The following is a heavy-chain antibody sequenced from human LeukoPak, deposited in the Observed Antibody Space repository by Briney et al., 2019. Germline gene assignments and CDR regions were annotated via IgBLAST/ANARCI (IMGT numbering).Heavy chain of an antibody. CDR1: GFTFSSYE. V-gene: IGHV3-48*03. CDR2: IRSSGSTM. Sequence: PGGSLRLSCAASGFTFSSYEMNWVRQAPGKGLEWVSYIRSSGSTMYYADSVKGRFTISRGNAKNSLFLQMNSLRAEDTAVYYCARVRSGGYFDFWGQGTLVTVSS. J-gene: IGHJ4*02. CDR3: ARVRSGGYFDF. D-gene: IGHD3-3*01.